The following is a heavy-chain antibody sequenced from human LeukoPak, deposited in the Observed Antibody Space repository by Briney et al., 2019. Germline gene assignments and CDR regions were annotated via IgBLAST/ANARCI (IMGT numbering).Heavy chain of an antibody. Sequence: GGSLRLSCAASGFIFSRYSMNWVRQAPGKGLEWVSYISSSSNTIYYADSVKGRFTISRDNARDSLYLQMNSLRAEDTAVYYCARDHNWVRYFDLWGRGTLVTVSS. CDR3: ARDHNWVRYFDL. CDR2: ISSSSNTI. D-gene: IGHD1-1*01. V-gene: IGHV3-48*01. CDR1: GFIFSRYS. J-gene: IGHJ2*01.